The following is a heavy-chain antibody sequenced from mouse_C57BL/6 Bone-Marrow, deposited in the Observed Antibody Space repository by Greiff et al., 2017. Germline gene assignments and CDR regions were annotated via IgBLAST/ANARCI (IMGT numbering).Heavy chain of an antibody. CDR3: ARPYFSNYWYFDV. V-gene: IGHV1-55*01. CDR2: IYPGSGST. D-gene: IGHD2-5*01. Sequence: VQLQQPGAELVKPGASVKMSCKASGYTFTSYWITWVKQRPGQGLEWIGDIYPGSGSTNYNEKFKSKATLTVDTSSSTGYMQLSSLTSEDSAVYYCARPYFSNYWYFDVWGTGTTVTVSP. J-gene: IGHJ1*03. CDR1: GYTFTSYW.